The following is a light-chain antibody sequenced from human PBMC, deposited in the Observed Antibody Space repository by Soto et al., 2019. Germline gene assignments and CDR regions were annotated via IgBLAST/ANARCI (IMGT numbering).Light chain of an antibody. CDR1: SSDVGGYNY. CDR2: DVS. Sequence: SDLNKAAYGNRAHRQSSTISSKKTSSDVGGYNYVSWYQQHPGKAPKLMIYDVSNRPSGVSNRFSGSKSGNTASLTISGLQAEDEADYYCSSYTSSSTPFYVFGTGTKVTVL. CDR3: SSYTSSSTPFYV. V-gene: IGLV2-14*01. J-gene: IGLJ1*01.